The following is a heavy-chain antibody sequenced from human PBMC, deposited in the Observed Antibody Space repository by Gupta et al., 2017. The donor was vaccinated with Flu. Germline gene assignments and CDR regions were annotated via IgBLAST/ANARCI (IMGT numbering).Heavy chain of an antibody. Sequence: EVQLVQSGAEVKKPGESLKISCKGAGYSFTCYWIGWVRQMPGKGLEWMGIIYPGDSVTTYSPSFQGQVTISADKSISTAYLQWSSLKASDTAMYYCASSVAAAGDDAFDIWGQGTMVTVSS. D-gene: IGHD6-13*01. J-gene: IGHJ3*02. CDR1: GYSFTCYW. CDR2: IYPGDSVT. CDR3: ASSVAAAGDDAFDI. V-gene: IGHV5-51*01.